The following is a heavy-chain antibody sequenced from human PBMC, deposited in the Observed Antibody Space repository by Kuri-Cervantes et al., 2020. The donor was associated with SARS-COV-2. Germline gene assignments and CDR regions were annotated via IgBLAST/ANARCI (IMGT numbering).Heavy chain of an antibody. Sequence: GESLKISCAASGFTFSSYWMSWVRQAPGKGLEWVANIKQDGSEKYYVDSVKGRFTISRDNAKNSLYLQMNSLRAEDTAVYYCATPILQLWFGEARPDYWGQASLVTVSS. CDR2: IKQDGSEK. V-gene: IGHV3-7*01. J-gene: IGHJ4*02. CDR3: ATPILQLWFGEARPDY. CDR1: GFTFSSYW. D-gene: IGHD3-10*01.